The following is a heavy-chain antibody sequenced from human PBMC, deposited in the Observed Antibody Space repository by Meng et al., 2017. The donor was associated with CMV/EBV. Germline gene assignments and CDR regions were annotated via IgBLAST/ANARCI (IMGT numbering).Heavy chain of an antibody. J-gene: IGHJ6*02. CDR3: ARDPKGWLVVRDYYYGMDV. V-gene: IGHV1-18*01. D-gene: IGHD2-21*01. CDR1: GYTFTSYG. Sequence: ASVKVSCKASGYTFTSYGISWVRQAPGQGLEWMGWISAYNGNTNYAQKLQGRVTMTRDTSISTAYMELNSLRAEDTALYYCARDPKGWLVVRDYYYGMDVWGQGTTVTVSS. CDR2: ISAYNGNT.